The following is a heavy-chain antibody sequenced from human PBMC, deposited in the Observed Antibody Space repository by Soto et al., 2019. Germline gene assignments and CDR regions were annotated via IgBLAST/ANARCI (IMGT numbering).Heavy chain of an antibody. Sequence: SETLSLTCAVYAGSFSHYYWNWIRQSPGKGLEGIGKIKHSGSSNYNPSLRSRGSISVDMSKNQFSLGLNSVTAADRAVYYCARGGSSDWRVALDIWGKGKMVTVS. CDR1: AGSFSHYY. CDR3: ARGGSSDWRVALDI. J-gene: IGHJ3*02. V-gene: IGHV4-34*01. D-gene: IGHD6-19*01. CDR2: IKHSGSS.